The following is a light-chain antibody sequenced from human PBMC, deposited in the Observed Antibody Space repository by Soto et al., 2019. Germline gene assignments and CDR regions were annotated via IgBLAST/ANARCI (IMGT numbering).Light chain of an antibody. CDR2: KAS. CDR1: QSISSR. Sequence: DIEMTQSPSTLSASVGDRVTITCRASQSISSRLAWYQQKPGKAPKLLIYKASSSESGAPSRFSGSGSGTEFTLPISSLQPDDFATYYCQQQHSYWGFTFGPGTKVDIK. CDR3: QQQHSYWGFT. J-gene: IGKJ3*01. V-gene: IGKV1-5*03.